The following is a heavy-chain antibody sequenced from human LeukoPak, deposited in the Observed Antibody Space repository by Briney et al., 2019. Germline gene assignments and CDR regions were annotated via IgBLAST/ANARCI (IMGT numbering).Heavy chain of an antibody. V-gene: IGHV3-7*01. D-gene: IGHD3-22*01. CDR2: IKQDGSEE. Sequence: PGGSLRLSCAASGSTFSSYWMSWVRQAPGKGLEWVANIKQDGSEEYYVDSVKGRFTISRDNAKNSLYLQMNSLRAEDTAVYYCAREGGGYALDYWGQGTLVTVSS. CDR1: GSTFSSYW. J-gene: IGHJ4*02. CDR3: AREGGGYALDY.